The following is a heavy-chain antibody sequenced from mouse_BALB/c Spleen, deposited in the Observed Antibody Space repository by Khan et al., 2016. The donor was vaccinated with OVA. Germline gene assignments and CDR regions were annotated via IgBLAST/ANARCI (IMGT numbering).Heavy chain of an antibody. Sequence: QVQLQQSGAELVRPGASVTLSCKASGYTFTDYEMHWVKQTPVHGLEWIGAIDPETGGTAYNQKFKGKATLTADKSSSTAYMELRSLTSEDSAVYYCTSVLAYWGQGTLVTVS. CDR3: TSVLAY. J-gene: IGHJ3*01. V-gene: IGHV1-15*01. CDR1: GYTFTDYE. CDR2: IDPETGGT.